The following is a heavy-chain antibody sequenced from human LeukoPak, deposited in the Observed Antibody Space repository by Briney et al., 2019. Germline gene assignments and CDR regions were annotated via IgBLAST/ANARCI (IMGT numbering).Heavy chain of an antibody. CDR1: GYTFTGYY. J-gene: IGHJ4*02. CDR2: ISAYNGNT. D-gene: IGHD3-3*01. Sequence: ASVKVSCQASGYTFTGYYMHWVRQAPAQGLEWRGWISAYNGNTNYAQKLQGRVTMTTDTSTSTAYMELRSLRSDDTAVYYCARAVRFLEAFDYWGQGTLVTVSS. CDR3: ARAVRFLEAFDY. V-gene: IGHV1-18*04.